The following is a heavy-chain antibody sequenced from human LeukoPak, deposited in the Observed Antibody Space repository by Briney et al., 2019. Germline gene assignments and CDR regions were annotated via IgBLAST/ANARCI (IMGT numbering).Heavy chain of an antibody. V-gene: IGHV4-34*01. CDR3: ARYVPVKTGTTRASFDY. Sequence: SETLSLTCSVYGGSFSDYDWSWIRQPPGKGLEWIGEINQSGSTNENPSLKSRVTMSVDTSKSRFSLNLRSVTATDTAVYYCARYVPVKTGTTRASFDYWGQGILVTVSS. D-gene: IGHD1-1*01. CDR2: INQSGST. CDR1: GGSFSDYD. J-gene: IGHJ4*02.